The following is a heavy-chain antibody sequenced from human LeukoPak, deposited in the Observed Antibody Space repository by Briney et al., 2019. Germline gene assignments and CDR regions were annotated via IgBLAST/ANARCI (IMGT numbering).Heavy chain of an antibody. D-gene: IGHD6-19*01. CDR3: AKDEDVNSSRRGLWLSRFGSNNLFQH. J-gene: IGHJ1*01. Sequence: GRSLRLSCAASGFTFDDYAMHWVLQAPGKGLEWVSGISWNSGSIGYADSVKGRFTISRDNAKNSLYPQMNSLRAEDTALYYCAKDEDVNSSRRGLWLSRFGSNNLFQHWGQGTLVTVSS. CDR1: GFTFDDYA. CDR2: ISWNSGSI. V-gene: IGHV3-9*01.